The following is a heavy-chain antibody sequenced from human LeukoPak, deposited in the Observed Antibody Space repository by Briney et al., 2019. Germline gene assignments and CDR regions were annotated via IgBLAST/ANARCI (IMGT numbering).Heavy chain of an antibody. CDR3: AKAVQLFIDYYYYYGMDV. D-gene: IGHD5-18*01. CDR1: GFTFSSAW. J-gene: IGHJ6*02. V-gene: IGHV3-48*01. CDR2: ISSSSSTV. Sequence: GGSLRLSCAASGFTFSSAWINWVRQAPGKGLEWVSYISSSSSTVYYADSVKGRFTISRDNSKNTLYLQMNSLRAEDTAVYYCAKAVQLFIDYYYYYGMDVWGQGTTVTVSS.